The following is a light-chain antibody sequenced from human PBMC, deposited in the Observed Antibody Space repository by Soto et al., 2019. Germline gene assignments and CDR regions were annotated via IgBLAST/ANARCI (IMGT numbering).Light chain of an antibody. CDR3: QQYGSSPIT. J-gene: IGKJ5*01. Sequence: IVLTQSPATLSSSPGERATLSVGSSQSVSSSYVAWYQHKPGLAPRLLIHDTSSRAIGIPDRFSGSKSGTNFTLTIRRMEPEDVGMYYCQQYGSSPITFGQGTRLEIK. CDR2: DTS. CDR1: QSVSSSY. V-gene: IGKV3D-20*01.